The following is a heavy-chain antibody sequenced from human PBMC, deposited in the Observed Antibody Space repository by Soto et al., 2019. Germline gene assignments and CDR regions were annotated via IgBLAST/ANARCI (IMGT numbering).Heavy chain of an antibody. CDR1: GYTFSSYG. D-gene: IGHD1-1*01. V-gene: IGHV1-18*01. J-gene: IGHJ4*02. CDR2: ISAHNGNT. Sequence: QVHLVQSGAEVKKPGASVKVSCKGSGYTFSSYGITWVRQAPGQGLEWMGWISAHNGNTDYAQKLQGRVTVTRDTSTSTAYMELRSLRSDDTAVYYCARGRYGNYWGQGALVTVSS. CDR3: ARGRYGNY.